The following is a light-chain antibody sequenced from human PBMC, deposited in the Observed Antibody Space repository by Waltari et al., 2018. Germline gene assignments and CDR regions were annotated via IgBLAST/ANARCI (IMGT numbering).Light chain of an antibody. J-gene: IGKJ4*01. Sequence: DIQMTQSPSSLSASVGDRVTITCRASQGISSWLAWYQQKPGKAPKLLIYKVSSLQSVVPSRFSGSGSGTYFTLTISSLHPEDFAAYYCQQYYSAPLTFGGGTKVEIK. CDR1: QGISSW. CDR3: QQYYSAPLT. CDR2: KVS. V-gene: IGKV1-12*01.